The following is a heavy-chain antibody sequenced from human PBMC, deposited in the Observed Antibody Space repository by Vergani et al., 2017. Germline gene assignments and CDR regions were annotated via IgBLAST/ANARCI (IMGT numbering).Heavy chain of an antibody. CDR1: GYSISSGYY. D-gene: IGHD2-2*01. J-gene: IGHJ6*02. Sequence: QVQLQESGPGLVKPSETLSLTCAVSGYSISSGYYWGWIRQPPGKGLEWIGSIYHSGSTYYNPSLKSRVTISVDTSKNQFSLKLSSVTAADTAVYYCARDRIVVVPAAYYYYYGMDVWGQGTTVTVSS. V-gene: IGHV4-38-2*02. CDR2: IYHSGST. CDR3: ARDRIVVVPAAYYYYYGMDV.